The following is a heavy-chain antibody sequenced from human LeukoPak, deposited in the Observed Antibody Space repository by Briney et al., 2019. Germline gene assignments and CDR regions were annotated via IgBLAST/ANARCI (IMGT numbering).Heavy chain of an antibody. CDR3: ATRSDSSGYLRGDDY. J-gene: IGHJ4*02. V-gene: IGHV3-7*01. CDR1: GFTFSSYW. CDR2: TKQDGSEK. D-gene: IGHD3-22*01. Sequence: QSGGSLRLSCAASGFTFSSYWMSWVRQAPGKGLEWVANTKQDGSEKYYVDSVKGRFTISRDNAKNSLYLQMNSLRAEDTAVYYCATRSDSSGYLRGDDYWGQGTLVTVSS.